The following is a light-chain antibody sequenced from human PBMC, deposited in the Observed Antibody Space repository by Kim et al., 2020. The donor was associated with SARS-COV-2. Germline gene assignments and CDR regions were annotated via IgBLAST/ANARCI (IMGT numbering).Light chain of an antibody. Sequence: QSALTQPRSVSGSPGQSVTISCTGTSSDVGGYGYVSWYQQHPGEAPKLMIYDVNKRPSGVPDRFSGSKSANTASLTISGLQAEDEADYYFCSYAGSYSWVFGGGTQLTVL. CDR3: CSYAGSYSWV. CDR1: SSDVGGYGY. J-gene: IGLJ3*02. CDR2: DVN. V-gene: IGLV2-11*01.